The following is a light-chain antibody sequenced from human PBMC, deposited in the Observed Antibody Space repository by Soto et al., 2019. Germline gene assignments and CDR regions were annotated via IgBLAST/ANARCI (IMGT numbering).Light chain of an antibody. V-gene: IGLV2-14*01. CDR1: SSDVGGYNY. J-gene: IGLJ7*01. Sequence: QSALTQPASVSGSPGQSITISCTGTSSDVGGYNYVSWYQQHPGKAPKLMIYDVSNRPSGVSNRFSGSKSGNTASLTISGLQAEDEADYFCSSYTSSSAPSAVFGGGTQLIVL. CDR2: DVS. CDR3: SSYTSSSAPSAV.